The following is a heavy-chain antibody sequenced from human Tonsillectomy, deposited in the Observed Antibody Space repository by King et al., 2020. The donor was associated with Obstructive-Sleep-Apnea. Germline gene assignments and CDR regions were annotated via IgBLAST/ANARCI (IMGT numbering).Heavy chain of an antibody. CDR3: TRDRGGVAGT. V-gene: IGHV3-66*01. Sequence: VQLVESGGGLVQPGGSLRLSCAASGFTVSNNYMNWVRQAPGKGLEWGSVIYSGGSTYYADSVKGRLIISRDNYKNTLYLQMNSLRAEDTAVYYCTRDRGGVAGTWGQGTLVTVSS. D-gene: IGHD6-19*01. J-gene: IGHJ4*02. CDR1: GFTVSNNY. CDR2: IYSGGST.